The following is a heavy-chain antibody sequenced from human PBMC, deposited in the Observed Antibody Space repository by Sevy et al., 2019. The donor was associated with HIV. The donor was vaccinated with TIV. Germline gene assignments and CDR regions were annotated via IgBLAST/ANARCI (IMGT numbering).Heavy chain of an antibody. D-gene: IGHD3-22*01. J-gene: IGHJ4*02. CDR3: SKEYTSGYS. V-gene: IGHV3-23*01. CDR1: GFTFSSYV. CDR2: ISGSGGST. Sequence: GGSLRLSCAASGFTFSSYVLSWVRQAPGKGLEWVSTISGSGGSTYYADSVKGRFSISRDKSKNTMYLAMNSLRAEDTAVYYCSKEYTSGYSWGQGTLVTVSS.